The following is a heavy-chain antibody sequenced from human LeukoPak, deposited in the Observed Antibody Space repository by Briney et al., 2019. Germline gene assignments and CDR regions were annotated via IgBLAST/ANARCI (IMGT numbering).Heavy chain of an antibody. CDR3: ARVMDLGGWFDP. Sequence: SETLSLTCTVSGVSISSINSYWGWLRQPPGKGLEWVGSIYYSGNTYYNASLKSQVSISIDKSKNQFSLKLSSVTAADTAVYYCARVMDLGGWFDPWGQGTLVTVSS. CDR2: IYYSGNT. J-gene: IGHJ5*02. D-gene: IGHD5-12*01. V-gene: IGHV4-39*07. CDR1: GVSISSINSY.